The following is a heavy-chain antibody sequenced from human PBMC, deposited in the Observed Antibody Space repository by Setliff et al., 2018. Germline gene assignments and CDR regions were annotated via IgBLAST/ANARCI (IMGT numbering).Heavy chain of an antibody. D-gene: IGHD3-10*01. CDR3: ARSLGSGSYYNSRPFYSDY. CDR1: GGSISSGSNY. Sequence: TSETLSLTCTVSGGSISSGSNYWSWIRQPAGRGLGWIGHIDPSGNTNYHPSLKSRVTISGDTSKNQFSLKLTSVTAADTAVYFCARSLGSGSYYNSRPFYSDYWGQGTLVTVSS. J-gene: IGHJ4*02. V-gene: IGHV4-61*09. CDR2: IDPSGNT.